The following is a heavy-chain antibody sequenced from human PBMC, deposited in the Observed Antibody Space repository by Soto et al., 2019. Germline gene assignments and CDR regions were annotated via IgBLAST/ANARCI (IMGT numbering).Heavy chain of an antibody. D-gene: IGHD2-2*03. J-gene: IGHJ6*02. CDR1: GGSFSGYY. CDR3: ARARSSVPSRRGIGYYGMDV. CDR2: INHSGIT. Sequence: QVQLQQWGAGLLKPSETLSLTCVVNGGSFSGYYWSWVRLPPGKGLEGIGEINHSGITDSNPSLKSRVTISVDGSRNQFSLNLTSVTAADTAVYFCARARSSVPSRRGIGYYGMDVWGQGTTVTVSS. V-gene: IGHV4-34*01.